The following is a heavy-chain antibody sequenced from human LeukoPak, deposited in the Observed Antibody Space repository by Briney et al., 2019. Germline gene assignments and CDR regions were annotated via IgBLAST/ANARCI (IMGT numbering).Heavy chain of an antibody. V-gene: IGHV1-69*05. D-gene: IGHD3-22*01. CDR1: GGTFSSYA. CDR3: ARNGKGSGYTLGY. CDR2: IIPIFGTA. J-gene: IGHJ4*02. Sequence: SVKVSCKASGGTFSSYAISWVRQAPGQGLEWMGGIIPIFGTANYAQKFQGRVTITTDESTSTAYMELSSLRSEDTAVYYCARNGKGSGYTLGYWGQGTLVTVSS.